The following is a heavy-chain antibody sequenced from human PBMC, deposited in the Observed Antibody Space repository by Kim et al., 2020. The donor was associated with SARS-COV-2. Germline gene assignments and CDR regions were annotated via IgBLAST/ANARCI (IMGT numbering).Heavy chain of an antibody. J-gene: IGHJ5*02. V-gene: IGHV3-23*01. D-gene: IGHD2-2*01. CDR2: INDRGDST. CDR3: AKSHSIVVVASGRSNWFDP. Sequence: GGSLRLSCAASEFTFSSSAMSWVRQAPGKGLEWVSNINDRGDSTYYADSMQGRFTISRDNSRNTLYLQMHSLRAEDTAVYFCAKSHSIVVVASGRSNWFDPWGRGTLVTVSS. CDR1: EFTFSSSA.